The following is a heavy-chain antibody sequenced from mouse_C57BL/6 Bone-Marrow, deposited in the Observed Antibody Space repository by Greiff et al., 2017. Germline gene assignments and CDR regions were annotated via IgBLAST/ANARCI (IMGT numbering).Heavy chain of an antibody. V-gene: IGHV3-6*01. CDR1: GYSITSGYY. CDR3: ARDCDWFAY. J-gene: IGHJ3*01. Sequence: ESGPGLVKPSQSLSLTCSVTGYSITSGYYWNWIRQFPGNKLEWMGYISYDGSNNYNPSLKNRISITRDTSKNQFFLKLNSVTTEDTATYYCARDCDWFAYWGQGTLVTVSA. CDR2: ISYDGSN.